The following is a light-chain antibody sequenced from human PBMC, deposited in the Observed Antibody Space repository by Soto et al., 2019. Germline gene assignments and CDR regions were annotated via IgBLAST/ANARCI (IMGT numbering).Light chain of an antibody. CDR3: SSYTISGTV. CDR2: DVS. J-gene: IGLJ2*01. Sequence: QSALTQTASVSGSPGQSITISCTGASSDVGGVKSVSWYQQHPGKAPKLMISDVSDRPSGVSDRFSGSKSGNTASLTISGLQAEDEADYYCSSYTISGTVFGGGTKVTVL. V-gene: IGLV2-14*03. CDR1: SSDVGGVKS.